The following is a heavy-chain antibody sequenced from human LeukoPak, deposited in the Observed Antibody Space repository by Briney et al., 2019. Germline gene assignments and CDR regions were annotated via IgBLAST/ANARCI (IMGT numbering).Heavy chain of an antibody. CDR2: ISGSGGST. J-gene: IGHJ6*02. CDR3: AKTHLVRYYYYYGMDV. D-gene: IGHD6-6*01. Sequence: GGSLRLSCAASGFTFSSYAMSWVRQAPRKGLEWVSAISGSGGSTYYADSVKGRFTISRDNSKNTLYLQMNSLRAEDTAVYYCAKTHLVRYYYYYGMDVWGQGTTVTVSS. CDR1: GFTFSSYA. V-gene: IGHV3-23*01.